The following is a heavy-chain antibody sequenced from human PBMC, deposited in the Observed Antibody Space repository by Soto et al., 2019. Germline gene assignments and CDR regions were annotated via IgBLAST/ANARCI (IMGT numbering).Heavy chain of an antibody. V-gene: IGHV3-9*01. CDR2: INWKSDI. CDR3: AISQDRGGRTTFIY. CDR1: GFTFDDNA. J-gene: IGHJ4*02. Sequence: HPGGSLRLSCAVSGFTFDDNAMHWVRQAPEKGLEWVSGINWKSDIGYADSVKGRFTISRDNAENSLYLQMSSLRAEDTALYYCAISQDRGGRTTFIYWGQGTQVTVS. D-gene: IGHD3-16*01.